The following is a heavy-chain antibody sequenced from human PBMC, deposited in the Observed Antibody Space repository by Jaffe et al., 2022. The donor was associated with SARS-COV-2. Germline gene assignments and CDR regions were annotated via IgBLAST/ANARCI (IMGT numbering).Heavy chain of an antibody. J-gene: IGHJ4*02. Sequence: QVQLVQSGAEVKKPGASVKVSCKASGYTFTSYVIHWVRQAPGQRLEWLGWINTDNGNTKYSQKFQGGVTITRDTAASTAYMELSSLRSEDTAVYYCARGYCGGATCYNFDWWGQGTLVTVSS. CDR1: GYTFTSYV. CDR3: ARGYCGGATCYNFDW. D-gene: IGHD2-15*01. V-gene: IGHV1-3*04. CDR2: INTDNGNT.